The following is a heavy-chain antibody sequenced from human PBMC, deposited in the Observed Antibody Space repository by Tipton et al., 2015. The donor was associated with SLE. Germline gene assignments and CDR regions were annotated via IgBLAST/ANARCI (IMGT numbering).Heavy chain of an antibody. J-gene: IGHJ6*02. CDR3: ARDREAGYYYGMDV. Sequence: TLSLTCAVYGGSFSGDYWTWIRQPPGKGLEWIGNIYTSGSTNYNPSLKSRVTISVDTSKNQFSLKLSSVTAADTAVYYCARDREAGYYYGMDVWGQGTTVTVSS. CDR2: IYTSGST. V-gene: IGHV4-59*01. D-gene: IGHD6-19*01. CDR1: GGSFSGDY.